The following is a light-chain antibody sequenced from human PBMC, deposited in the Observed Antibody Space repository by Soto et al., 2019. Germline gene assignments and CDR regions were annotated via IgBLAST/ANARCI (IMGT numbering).Light chain of an antibody. J-gene: IGKJ1*01. Sequence: DIQMTQSPSTLSASVVDRVTITCRASQNINKWLAWYQQRPGKAPNLLIYDASILETGVPSRFRGSGSGTEFTLTISSLQPDDFATYYCQQYNSYWKTFGQGTKVDIK. CDR3: QQYNSYWKT. CDR2: DAS. V-gene: IGKV1-5*01. CDR1: QNINKW.